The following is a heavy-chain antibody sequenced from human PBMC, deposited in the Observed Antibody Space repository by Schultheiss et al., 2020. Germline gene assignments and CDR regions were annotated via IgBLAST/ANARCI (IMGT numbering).Heavy chain of an antibody. V-gene: IGHV1-8*02. J-gene: IGHJ4*02. Sequence: ASVKDSGKASGGSFSSYAISWVRQAPGQGLQWMGWMNPNSGNTGYAQKFQGRVTMTRNTSISTAYMELSSLRSEDTAVYYCARGSSAVAGDYWGQGTLVTVSS. CDR3: ARGSSAVAGDY. CDR1: GGSFSSYA. D-gene: IGHD6-19*01. CDR2: MNPNSGNT.